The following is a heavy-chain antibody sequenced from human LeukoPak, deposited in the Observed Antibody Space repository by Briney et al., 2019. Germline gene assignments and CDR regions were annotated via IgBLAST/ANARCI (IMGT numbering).Heavy chain of an antibody. CDR1: GGSSSSYS. D-gene: IGHD3-22*01. CDR2: ISFSGTT. CDR3: ASLLNDSTGYYSYYGMDV. J-gene: IGHJ6*01. Sequence: PSETLSLTCTVSGGSSSSYSWGWIRQPPGKGLEWIGYISFSGTTNYNPSLKSRVTISVDTSKDQVSLRLNSVTAADTAVYYCASLLNDSTGYYSYYGMDVWGQGTTVTVS. V-gene: IGHV4-59*08.